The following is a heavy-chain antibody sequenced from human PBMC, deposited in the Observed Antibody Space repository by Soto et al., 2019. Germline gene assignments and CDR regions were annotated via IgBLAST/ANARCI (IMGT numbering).Heavy chain of an antibody. J-gene: IGHJ3*02. D-gene: IGHD6-19*01. CDR2: IVVGSGNT. CDR1: GFTFTSSA. CDR3: AASDLVRGYSSGWYGEAFDI. V-gene: IGHV1-58*01. Sequence: GASVKVSCKASGFTFTSSAVQWVRQARGQRLEWIGWIVVGSGNTNYAQKFQERVTITRDMSTSTAYMELSSLRSEDTAVYYCAASDLVRGYSSGWYGEAFDIWG.